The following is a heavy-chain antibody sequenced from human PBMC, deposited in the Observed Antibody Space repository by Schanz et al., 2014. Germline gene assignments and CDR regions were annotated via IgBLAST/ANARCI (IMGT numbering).Heavy chain of an antibody. Sequence: QLQLQESGSGLVKPSQTLSLTCGVSGGSISSGGSSWNWIRLPPVKGLEWIGYIYHSGSTYYNPSLKSRVTISVNTSKNQCSLRLSSVTSADTAVYYCARARSCPDYWGQGTLVTVSS. CDR2: IYHSGST. CDR1: GGSISSGGSS. CDR3: ARARSCPDY. D-gene: IGHD2-15*01. V-gene: IGHV4-30-2*01. J-gene: IGHJ4*02.